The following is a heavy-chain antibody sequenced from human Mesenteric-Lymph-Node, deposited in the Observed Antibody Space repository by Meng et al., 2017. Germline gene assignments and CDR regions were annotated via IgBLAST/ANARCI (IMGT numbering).Heavy chain of an antibody. CDR1: GESFSGYF. V-gene: IGHV4-34*01. D-gene: IGHD1-20*01. CDR3: ARASYSWNLGDF. J-gene: IGHJ4*02. Sequence: QVQLQQWGAGLLKPSETLSLTCAVYGESFSGYFWSWIRQPPGKGLQWIGEISQRGSTNYNPSLKSRVTISLDKSKNQFFLTLNSVTAADTAVYYCARASYSWNLGDFWGQGTLVTVSS. CDR2: ISQRGST.